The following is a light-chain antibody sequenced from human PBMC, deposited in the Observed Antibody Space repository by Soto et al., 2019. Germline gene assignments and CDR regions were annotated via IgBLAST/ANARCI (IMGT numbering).Light chain of an antibody. Sequence: EIVMTQSPATLSVSPGERATLSCRASQSVSSNLAWYQQKPGQAPSRLIYCASTRATGITARFSGSGSGTEFTLTISSLQSEDFAVYYCQQYNSWPPWTFGQGTKVEIK. CDR3: QQYNSWPPWT. J-gene: IGKJ1*01. CDR2: CAS. CDR1: QSVSSN. V-gene: IGKV3-15*01.